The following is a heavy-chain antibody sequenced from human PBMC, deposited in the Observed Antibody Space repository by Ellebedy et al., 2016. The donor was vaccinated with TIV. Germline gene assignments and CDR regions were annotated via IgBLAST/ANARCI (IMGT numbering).Heavy chain of an antibody. D-gene: IGHD5-12*01. Sequence: GESLKISCAASGFVVSGKYMTLVRQAPGQGPEWVSTIHSGGTTDYADPVKGRFTITRDTSKNTLYLQMNSLRAEDTAVFYCALVSGYGSAFENWGQGALVTVSS. CDR3: ALVSGYGSAFEN. J-gene: IGHJ1*01. CDR1: GFVVSGKY. V-gene: IGHV3-53*01. CDR2: IHSGGTT.